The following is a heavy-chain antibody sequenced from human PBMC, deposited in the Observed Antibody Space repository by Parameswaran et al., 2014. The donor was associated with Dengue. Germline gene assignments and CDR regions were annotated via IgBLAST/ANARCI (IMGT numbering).Heavy chain of an antibody. D-gene: IGHD6-19*01. J-gene: IGHJ4*02. CDR1: GFTFSSYA. V-gene: IGHV3-30-3*01. CDR2: ISYDGSNK. CDR3: ARDIAVAGTMGAFDY. Sequence: SLKISCTASGFTFSSYAMHWVRQAPGKGLEWVAVISYDGSNKYYADSVKGRFTISRDNSKNTLYLQMNSLRAEDTAVYYCARDIAVAGTMGAFDYWGQGTLVTVSS.